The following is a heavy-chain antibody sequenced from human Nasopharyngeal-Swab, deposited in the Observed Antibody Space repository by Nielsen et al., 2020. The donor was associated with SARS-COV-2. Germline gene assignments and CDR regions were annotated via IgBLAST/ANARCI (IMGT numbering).Heavy chain of an antibody. V-gene: IGHV3-11*03. CDR2: ISSSSSYT. J-gene: IGHJ4*02. D-gene: IGHD2-21*02. Sequence: GESLKLSCAASGFPFRYYYLSLIRQAPGKGLEWVSYISSSSSYTNYADSVKGRFTISRDNAKNSLYLQMNSLRAEDTAVYYCALGGDLDYWGQGTLVTVSS. CDR3: ALGGDLDY. CDR1: GFPFRYYY.